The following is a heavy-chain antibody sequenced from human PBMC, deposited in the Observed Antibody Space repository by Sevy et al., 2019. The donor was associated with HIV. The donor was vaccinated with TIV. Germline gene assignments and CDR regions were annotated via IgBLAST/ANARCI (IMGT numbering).Heavy chain of an antibody. V-gene: IGHV4-31*03. CDR2: ISYSGST. Sequence: SETLSLTCTVSGGSISRGGYCWSWIRQHPGKGLEWIGYISYSGSTSYNPSLKSRLTISVDTSKNQFSLRLTSVIAADTAVYYCAREMGDSWGQGILVTVSS. CDR3: AREMGDS. J-gene: IGHJ4*02. CDR1: GGSISRGGYC.